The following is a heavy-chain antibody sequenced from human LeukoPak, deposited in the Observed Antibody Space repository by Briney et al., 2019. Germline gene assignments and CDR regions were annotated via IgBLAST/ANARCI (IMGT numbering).Heavy chain of an antibody. J-gene: IGHJ4*02. V-gene: IGHV3-74*01. Sequence: GGSLRLSCAASGFTFSNSLMHWVRQVPGKGLVWVARIDTEGSTTHYADSVKGRFTISRDNAKNTLYLQMNSLRAEDTAVYYCATDRDGYNYWGQGTLVTVSS. CDR2: IDTEGSTT. CDR1: GFTFSNSL. D-gene: IGHD5-24*01. CDR3: ATDRDGYNY.